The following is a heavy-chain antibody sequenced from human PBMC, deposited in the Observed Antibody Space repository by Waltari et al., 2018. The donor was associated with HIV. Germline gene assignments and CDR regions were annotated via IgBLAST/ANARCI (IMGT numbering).Heavy chain of an antibody. Sequence: QVYLMESGVGVVQPGGSLKLSCAASGSPSTTFGMHWVRQAPGKGLEWVAVIWSDGYNKFYADSVRGRFTFSRDNSKYTLSLQMNSLRAEDTALYYCVKERGPFNGFDIWGQGTMVTVSS. J-gene: IGHJ3*02. CDR1: GSPSTTFG. CDR3: VKERGPFNGFDI. D-gene: IGHD3-16*01. CDR2: IWSDGYNK. V-gene: IGHV3-33*06.